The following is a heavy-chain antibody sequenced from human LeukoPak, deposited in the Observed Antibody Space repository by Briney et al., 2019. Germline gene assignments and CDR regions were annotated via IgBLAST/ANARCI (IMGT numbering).Heavy chain of an antibody. CDR1: GGSISGYY. Sequence: SETLSLTCTVSGGSISGYYWSWIRQPPGKGLEWIGYIYYTGSTNYNPSLKSRVTISVDTSKNQFSLRLSSVTAADTAVYYCARDRLQYSTPYAMDVWGQGTTVTVSS. J-gene: IGHJ6*02. CDR3: ARDRLQYSTPYAMDV. D-gene: IGHD3-9*01. V-gene: IGHV4-59*01. CDR2: IYYTGST.